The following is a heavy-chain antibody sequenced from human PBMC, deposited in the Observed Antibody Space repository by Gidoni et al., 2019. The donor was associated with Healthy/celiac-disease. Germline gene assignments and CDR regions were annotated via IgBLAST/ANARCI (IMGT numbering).Heavy chain of an antibody. D-gene: IGHD6-19*01. CDR2: ISSSGSTI. CDR3: ASVIAVACHQLDY. J-gene: IGHJ4*02. Sequence: VQLVKSGGGLVKPGGYLRLSCAASGFTFSDYYMSWIRQAPGKGLEWVSDISSSGSTIYYADSVKGRFTISRDNAKNSLYLQMNSLRAEDTAVYYCASVIAVACHQLDYWGQGTLVTVSS. V-gene: IGHV3-11*01. CDR1: GFTFSDYY.